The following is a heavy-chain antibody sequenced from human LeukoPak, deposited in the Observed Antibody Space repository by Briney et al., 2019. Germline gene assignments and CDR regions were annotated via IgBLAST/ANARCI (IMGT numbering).Heavy chain of an antibody. CDR1: GFTFSGYS. CDR2: ISSSSSYI. CDR3: ARLEYYDSRGYSPGAFDI. D-gene: IGHD3-22*01. Sequence: GGSLRLSCAASGFTFSGYSMNWVRQAPGKGLEWVSSISSSSSYIYYADSVKGRSTTSRDNAKNSLYLQMNSLRAEDTAVYYCARLEYYDSRGYSPGAFDIWGQGTMVTVSS. V-gene: IGHV3-21*01. J-gene: IGHJ3*02.